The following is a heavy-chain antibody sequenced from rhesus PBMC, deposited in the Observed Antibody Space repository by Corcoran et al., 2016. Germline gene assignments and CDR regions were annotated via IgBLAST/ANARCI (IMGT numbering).Heavy chain of an antibody. J-gene: IGHJ4*01. CDR2: FHVKSGTT. CDR3: ARSPSVVNSRLDF. CDR1: GGSISDDSY. D-gene: IGHD2-15*01. V-gene: IGHV4S9*01. Sequence: QVHLQESGPGLVRPSETLFLTCVVSGGSISDDSYFWNWVRQTPERGLEWIAKFHVKSGTTNVNPSVKNRLCLPKDTAGNQYCLMLTSVTAADTGKYFCARSPSVVNSRLDFWGQGALVTVST.